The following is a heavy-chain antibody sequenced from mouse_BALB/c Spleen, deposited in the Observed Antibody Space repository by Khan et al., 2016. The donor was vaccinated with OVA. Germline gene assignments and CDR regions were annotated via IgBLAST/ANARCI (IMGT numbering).Heavy chain of an antibody. CDR3: ARDGRSLDY. V-gene: IGHV9-1*02. CDR2: INTYTGEP. D-gene: IGHD1-1*01. Sequence: QIQLVQSGPELKKPGETVKISCKASVYTFTNYGMNWVKQAPGKGLKWMGWINTYTGEPSYADDFKGRFAFSLETSASTAYLQINNLKNEDMATYFCARDGRSLDYWGQGTTLTVSS. CDR1: VYTFTNYG. J-gene: IGHJ2*01.